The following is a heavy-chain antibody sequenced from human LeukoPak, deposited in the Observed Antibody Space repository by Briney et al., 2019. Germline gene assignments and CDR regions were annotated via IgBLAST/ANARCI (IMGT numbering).Heavy chain of an antibody. CDR2: ISSSGSGT. V-gene: IGHV3-11*04. Sequence: GGSLRLSCAASGFTFSDYFMSWIRQAPGKGLERVSYISSSGSGTDYADSVMGRFTISRDNTKYPLYLQMNSLGAEDTAVYYCAGFPHHYSSIFWGQGPRVTVSA. J-gene: IGHJ4*02. D-gene: IGHD6-13*01. CDR3: AGFPHHYSSIF. CDR1: GFTFSDYF.